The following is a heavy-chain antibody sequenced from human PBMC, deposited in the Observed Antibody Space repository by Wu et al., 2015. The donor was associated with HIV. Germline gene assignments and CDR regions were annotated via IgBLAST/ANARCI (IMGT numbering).Heavy chain of an antibody. V-gene: IGHV1-2*02. CDR2: INPNSGGT. Sequence: QAQLVQSGAEVKKPGASVKVSCKASGYTVSNYYIHWIQQAPGLGLEWMGWINPNSGGTNYAQKFQGRVTMTRGSSISTAYMELSGLTSDDTAIYYCARVFVVVPAGFSGEITAFDVWGQGTMVGVSS. D-gene: IGHD2-2*01. CDR3: ARVFVVVPAGFSGEITAFDV. J-gene: IGHJ3*01. CDR1: GYTVSNYY.